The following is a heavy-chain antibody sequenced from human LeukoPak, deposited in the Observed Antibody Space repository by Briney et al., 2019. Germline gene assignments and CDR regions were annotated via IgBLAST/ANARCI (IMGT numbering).Heavy chain of an antibody. Sequence: GGSLRLSCAGSGFTFNNYAMSWVRQAPGKGLEWVSAISGGGGTTYYADSVKGRFTISRDNSKDTLYLQMSGLRAEDTAVYFCAKDSPWYDSSTYYYFDYWGQGTLVTVSS. J-gene: IGHJ4*02. CDR3: AKDSPWYDSSTYYYFDY. D-gene: IGHD3-22*01. CDR1: GFTFNNYA. V-gene: IGHV3-23*01. CDR2: ISGGGGTT.